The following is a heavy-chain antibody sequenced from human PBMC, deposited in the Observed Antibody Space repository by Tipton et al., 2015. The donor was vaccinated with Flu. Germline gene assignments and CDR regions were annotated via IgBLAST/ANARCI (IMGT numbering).Heavy chain of an antibody. J-gene: IGHJ5*02. CDR3: ARRTFSNYVSEPKNWFDV. CDR2: ICPGSP. V-gene: IGHV4-38-2*01. Sequence: TLSLTCSVSGDSIGGAYYWGWIRQPPGKGLEWIGNICPGSPYYNPSLRSRVTMSIDRSNVQFSLRLTSVTAADTAVYFCARRTFSNYVSEPKNWFDVWGQGTLVTVSS. CDR1: GDSIGGAYY. D-gene: IGHD4-11*01.